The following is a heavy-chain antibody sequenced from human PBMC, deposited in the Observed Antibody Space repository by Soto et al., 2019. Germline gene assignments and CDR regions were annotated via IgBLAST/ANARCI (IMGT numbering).Heavy chain of an antibody. D-gene: IGHD3-10*01. J-gene: IGHJ3*02. CDR1: GFTFSSYS. V-gene: IGHV3-21*01. CDR2: ISSSSSYI. CDR3: AKDCRGSGSYYDAFDI. Sequence: GGSLRLSCAASGFTFSSYSMNWVRQAPGKGLEWVSSISSSSSYIYYADSVKGRFTISRDNAKNSLYLQMNSLRAEDTAVYYCAKDCRGSGSYYDAFDIWGQGTMVTVSS.